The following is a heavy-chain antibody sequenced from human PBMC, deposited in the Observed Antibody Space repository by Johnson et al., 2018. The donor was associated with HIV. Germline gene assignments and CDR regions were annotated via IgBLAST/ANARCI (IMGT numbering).Heavy chain of an antibody. CDR1: GFTFSSYW. D-gene: IGHD5-12*01. V-gene: IGHV3-66*01. CDR2: IYSGGNT. J-gene: IGHJ3*02. Sequence: MLLVESGGGLVQPGGSLRLSCAASGFTFSSYWMSWVSIIYSGGNTYYADSVKGRFTISRDNAKNSLYLQMNSLRAEDTALYYCARDGPYSGYDENAFDIWGQGTMVTVSS. CDR3: ARDGPYSGYDENAFDI.